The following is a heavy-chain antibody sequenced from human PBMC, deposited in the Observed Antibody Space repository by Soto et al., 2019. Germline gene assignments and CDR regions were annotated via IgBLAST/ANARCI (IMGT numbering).Heavy chain of an antibody. CDR3: ARDQRRDYDFWSGYSQGFDY. J-gene: IGHJ4*02. CDR2: INAANGNT. CDR1: GYTFTLYA. D-gene: IGHD3-3*01. V-gene: IGHV1-3*01. Sequence: ASVKVSCNASGYTFTLYAMHWVRQAPGQRLEWMGWINAANGNTKSSQKFQGRVSFTRDTSASTGYMELSTLNSADPAVYYCARDQRRDYDFWSGYSQGFDYWGQGTPVTVSS.